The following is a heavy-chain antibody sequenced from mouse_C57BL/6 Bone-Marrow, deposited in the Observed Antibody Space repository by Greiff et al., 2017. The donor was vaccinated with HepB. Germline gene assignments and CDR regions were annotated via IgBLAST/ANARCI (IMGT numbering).Heavy chain of an antibody. CDR2: IHPNSGST. V-gene: IGHV1-64*01. Sequence: QVQLQQPGAELVKPGASVKLSCKASGYTFTSYWMHWVKQRPGQGLEWIGMIHPNSGSTNYNEKFKSKATLTVDKSSSTAFMQLSSLTSEDSAVYYCARWGYYYYYWYFDVWGTGTTVTVSS. CDR1: GYTFTSYW. CDR3: ARWGYYYYYWYFDV. D-gene: IGHD1-1*01. J-gene: IGHJ1*03.